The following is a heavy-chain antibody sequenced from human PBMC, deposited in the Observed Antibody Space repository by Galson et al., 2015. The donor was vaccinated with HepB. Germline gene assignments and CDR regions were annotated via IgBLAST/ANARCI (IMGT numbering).Heavy chain of an antibody. J-gene: IGHJ4*02. D-gene: IGHD3-9*01. CDR1: GYTFTSYG. V-gene: IGHV1-18*04. CDR3: ARTGGRYFDWSEMYYFDY. CDR2: ISAYNGNT. Sequence: SVKVSCKASGYTFTSYGISWVRQAPGQGLEWMGWISAYNGNTNYAQKLQGRVTMTTDTSTSTAYMELRSLRSDDTAVYYCARTGGRYFDWSEMYYFDYWGQGTLVTVSS.